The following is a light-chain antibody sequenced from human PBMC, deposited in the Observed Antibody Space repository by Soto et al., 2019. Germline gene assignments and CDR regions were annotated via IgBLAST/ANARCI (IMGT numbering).Light chain of an antibody. CDR1: QSITNNY. CDR2: GAS. J-gene: IGKJ3*01. CDR3: EHYGSSPPYT. V-gene: IGKV3-20*01. Sequence: EIVFMQSPGTLSLSPGERAILSCRASQSITNNYLAWYRQKPGQAPKILIYGASNRATGIPDRFSGSGSGTDFTLNISRLEPEDFAVYYCEHYGSSPPYTFGPGNKVDIK.